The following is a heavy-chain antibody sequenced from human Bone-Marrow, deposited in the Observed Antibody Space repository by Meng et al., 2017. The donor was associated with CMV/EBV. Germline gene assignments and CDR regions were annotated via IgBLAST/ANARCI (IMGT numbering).Heavy chain of an antibody. CDR1: VASFSRYY. CDR3: AREGPTYNYVFASS. D-gene: IGHD5-24*01. J-gene: IGHJ5*02. V-gene: IGHV4-34*01. CDR2: ITHSGAT. Sequence: AVSVASFSRYYWPRTPQAPGRGLEWIGAITHSGATDYDPSLKSRLTMSLDTSKNQFSLKLTSVTAADTAVYFCAREGPTYNYVFASSWGQGTLVTVSS.